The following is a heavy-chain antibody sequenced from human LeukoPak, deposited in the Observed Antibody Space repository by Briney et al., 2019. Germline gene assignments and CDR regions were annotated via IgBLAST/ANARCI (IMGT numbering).Heavy chain of an antibody. V-gene: IGHV4-30-2*02. CDR1: GGSISSGGYS. Sequence: KPSETLSLTCAVSGGSISSGGYSWSWIRQPPGKGLEWIGYIYHSGSTYYNPSLKSRVTISVDRSKNQFSLKLSSVTAADTAVYYCARLGGYDILTGHLRYYFDYWGQGTLVTVSS. D-gene: IGHD3-9*01. CDR2: IYHSGST. CDR3: ARLGGYDILTGHLRYYFDY. J-gene: IGHJ4*02.